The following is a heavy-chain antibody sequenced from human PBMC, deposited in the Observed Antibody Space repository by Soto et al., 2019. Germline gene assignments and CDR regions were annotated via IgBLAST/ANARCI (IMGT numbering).Heavy chain of an antibody. V-gene: IGHV4-59*08. D-gene: IGHD3-3*01. CDR2: IHHSGST. CDR1: GGSISGYY. Sequence: SETLSLTCTVSGGSISGYYWSWIRQPPGKGLEWIGYIHHSGSTNYNPSLRSRVTISVDTSKNQFSLRLSSVTAADTAVYYCARHMDFGVVLDWFDPWGLGNLVTVSS. CDR3: ARHMDFGVVLDWFDP. J-gene: IGHJ5*02.